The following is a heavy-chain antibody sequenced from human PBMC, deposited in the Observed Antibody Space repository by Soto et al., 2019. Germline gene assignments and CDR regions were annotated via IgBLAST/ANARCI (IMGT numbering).Heavy chain of an antibody. J-gene: IGHJ4*02. CDR3: AQEDGAAFKS. V-gene: IGHV1-69*12. CDR1: GGDLTNSG. CDR2: IFPLVAMV. Sequence: QVHLVQSGAEMKKPGSSVKVSCKVSGGDLTNSGISWVRQAPGQGLEWMGGIFPLVAMVDYSQKLQGRVTITADDSTTTAYMDLGSLRSEDTAVYYCAQEDGAAFKSWGQGTLVIVSS. D-gene: IGHD6-25*01.